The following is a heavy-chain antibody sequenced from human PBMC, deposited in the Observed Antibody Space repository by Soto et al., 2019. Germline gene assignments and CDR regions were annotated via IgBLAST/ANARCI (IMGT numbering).Heavy chain of an antibody. CDR2: ISSSSSTI. Sequence: GGSLRLSCAASGFTFSSYSMNWVRQAPGKRLEWVSYISSSSSTIYYADSVKGRFTISRDNAKNSLYLQMNSLRDEDTAVYYCARKNTYYYDSSGRMDAWGPGTTVTVSS. V-gene: IGHV3-48*02. D-gene: IGHD3-22*01. CDR1: GFTFSSYS. CDR3: ARKNTYYYDSSGRMDA. J-gene: IGHJ6*02.